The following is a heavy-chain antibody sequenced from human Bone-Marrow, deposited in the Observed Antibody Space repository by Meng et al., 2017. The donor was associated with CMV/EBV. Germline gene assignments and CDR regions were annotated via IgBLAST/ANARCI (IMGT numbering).Heavy chain of an antibody. CDR2: IYPGDSDT. D-gene: IGHD3-10*01. CDR1: GYSFTSYW. Sequence: GGSLRLSCKGSGYSFTSYWIGWVRQMPGKGLEWMGIIYPGDSDTSYSPSFQGQVTISADKSISTAYLQWSSLKASDTAMYYCARLRGSGSYYKNTHYYYYGMDVWGQGPTVTGSS. V-gene: IGHV5-51*01. J-gene: IGHJ6*01. CDR3: ARLRGSGSYYKNTHYYYYGMDV.